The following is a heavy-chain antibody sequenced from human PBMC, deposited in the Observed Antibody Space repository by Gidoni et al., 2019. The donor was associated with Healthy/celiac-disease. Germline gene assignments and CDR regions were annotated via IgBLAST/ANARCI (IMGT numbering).Heavy chain of an antibody. Sequence: QVQLVQSGAEVKTPGASVKVSCKASGYTFTSYAMHWVRQAPGQRLEWMGWINAGNGNTKYSQKFQGRVTITRDTSASTAYMELSSLRSEDTAVYYCARGELMITFGGMVADYWGQGTLVTVSS. J-gene: IGHJ4*02. CDR2: INAGNGNT. D-gene: IGHD3-16*01. CDR1: GYTFTSYA. CDR3: ARGELMITFGGMVADY. V-gene: IGHV1-3*01.